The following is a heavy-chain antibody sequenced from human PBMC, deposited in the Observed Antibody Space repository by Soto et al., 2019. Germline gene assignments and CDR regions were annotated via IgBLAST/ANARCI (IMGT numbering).Heavy chain of an antibody. D-gene: IGHD3-3*01. CDR2: ISAYNGNT. V-gene: IGHV1-18*04. Sequence: ASVKVSCKASGYTFTSYGISWVRQAPGQGLEWMGWISAYNGNTNYAQKLQGRVTMTTDTSTSTAYMELRSLRSDDTAVYYCARNYDFLSGYYSNYGMDVWGQGTTVTVSS. CDR3: ARNYDFLSGYYSNYGMDV. CDR1: GYTFTSYG. J-gene: IGHJ6*02.